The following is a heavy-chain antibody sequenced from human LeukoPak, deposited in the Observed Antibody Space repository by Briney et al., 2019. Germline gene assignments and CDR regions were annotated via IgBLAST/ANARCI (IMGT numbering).Heavy chain of an antibody. V-gene: IGHV1-46*03. CDR3: ARDSSSWYKMQYYFGY. CDR2: INPSGGST. D-gene: IGHD6-13*01. Sequence: ASVKVSCKASGYTFTSYYMHWVRQAPGQGLEWMGIINPSGGSTSYAQKFQGRVTMTRDTSTSTVYMELSSLRSEDTAVYYCARDSSSWYKMQYYFGYWGQGTLVTVSS. J-gene: IGHJ4*02. CDR1: GYTFTSYY.